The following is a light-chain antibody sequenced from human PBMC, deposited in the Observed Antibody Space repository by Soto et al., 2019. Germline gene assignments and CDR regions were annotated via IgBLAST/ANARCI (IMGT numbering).Light chain of an antibody. V-gene: IGLV2-8*01. CDR2: DVT. J-gene: IGLJ2*01. Sequence: QSVLTHPPSASGSLGQSVTISCTGNSSDVGGYNYVSWHQQHPGKAPKVMIYDVTKRPPGVPDRFSGSKSCNTASLTISGRQAEDEADYYCNSFAGGGHRVLLGGGTKLTVL. CDR1: SSDVGGYNY. CDR3: NSFAGGGHRVL.